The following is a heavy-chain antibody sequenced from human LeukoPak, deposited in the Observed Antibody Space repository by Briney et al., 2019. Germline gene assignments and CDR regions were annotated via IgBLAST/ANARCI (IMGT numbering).Heavy chain of an antibody. J-gene: IGHJ3*02. D-gene: IGHD3-16*01. V-gene: IGHV4-34*01. CDR2: IYYSGST. CDR1: GGSFSGYY. CDR3: AREGPRPRFGAFDI. Sequence: PSETLSLTCAVYGGSFSGYYRSWIRQPPGKGLEWIGSIYYSGSTYYNPSLKSRVTISVDTSKNQFSLKLSSVTAADTAVYYCAREGPRPRFGAFDIWGQGTMVTVSS.